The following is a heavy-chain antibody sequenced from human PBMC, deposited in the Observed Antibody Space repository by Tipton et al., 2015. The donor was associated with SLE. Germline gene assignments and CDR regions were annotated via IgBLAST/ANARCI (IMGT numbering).Heavy chain of an antibody. V-gene: IGHV4-4*07. Sequence: TLSLTCTVSGGSISFDYWRWIRQSAGRGIEWIGRIYSSGDRDYNPSLRRRVTMSIDASQNRVSLRLKSVSAADTAVYYCARGSDGEYVRYFDVWGPGTLVTVSS. CDR2: IYSSGDR. D-gene: IGHD4-17*01. J-gene: IGHJ2*01. CDR1: GGSISFDY. CDR3: ARGSDGEYVRYFDV.